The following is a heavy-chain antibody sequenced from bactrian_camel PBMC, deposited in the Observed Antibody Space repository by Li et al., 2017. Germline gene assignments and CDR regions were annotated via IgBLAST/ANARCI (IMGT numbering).Heavy chain of an antibody. CDR3: AATTRYAGSWFDRSKWLY. J-gene: IGHJ4*01. V-gene: IGHV3S40*01. CDR2: ITTDSRNS. CDR1: GYIYSRVC. D-gene: IGHD2*01. Sequence: VQLVESGGGSVQAGGSLRLSCAASGYIYSRVCMGWFRQAPGKERGGVATITTDSRNSFYADSVEGRFTLSLDTAKKMVYLQMNNLKPEDTAMYYCAATTRYAGSWFDRSKWLYWGLGTQVTVS.